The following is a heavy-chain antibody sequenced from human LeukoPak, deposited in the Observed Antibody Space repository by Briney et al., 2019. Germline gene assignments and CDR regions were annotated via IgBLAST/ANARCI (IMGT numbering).Heavy chain of an antibody. CDR1: GGAFSSYA. Sequence: SVKVSCKASGGAFSSYAISWVRQAPGQGLEWMGGIIPIFGTANYAQKFQGRVTITADESTSTAYMELSSLRSEDTAVYYCARGGGWLQFHQLDYWGQGTLVTVSS. V-gene: IGHV1-69*13. CDR3: ARGGGWLQFHQLDY. D-gene: IGHD5-24*01. CDR2: IIPIFGTA. J-gene: IGHJ4*02.